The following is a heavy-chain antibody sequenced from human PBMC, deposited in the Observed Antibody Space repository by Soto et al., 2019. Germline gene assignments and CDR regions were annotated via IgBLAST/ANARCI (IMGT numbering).Heavy chain of an antibody. V-gene: IGHV3-33*01. J-gene: IGHJ3*02. Sequence: QVQLVESGGGVVQPGRSLRLSCAASGFSFSSYGMHWVRQAPGKGLEWVAVIWYDGSNEKYADSVKGRFTISRDNSKNTLYLQMDSLRDEDTAVYYCARDHLYSSGGKQDAFAIWGQGTMVTVSS. D-gene: IGHD6-19*01. CDR3: ARDHLYSSGGKQDAFAI. CDR2: IWYDGSNE. CDR1: GFSFSSYG.